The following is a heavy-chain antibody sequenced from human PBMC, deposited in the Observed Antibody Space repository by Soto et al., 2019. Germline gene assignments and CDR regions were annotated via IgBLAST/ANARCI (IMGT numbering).Heavy chain of an antibody. CDR1: GGSLNSGDYY. J-gene: IGHJ4*02. CDR3: ARDPGAAAGYFDY. CDR2: IYYSGST. V-gene: IGHV4-30-4*01. Sequence: PSETLSLTCTVSGGSLNSGDYYWSWIRHPPGKGLEWMGYIYYSGSTYYNPSVQSRVTMSVDTSKNQFSLRLSSVTAADTAVYYCARDPGAAAGYFDYWGQGTLVTVSS. D-gene: IGHD6-13*01.